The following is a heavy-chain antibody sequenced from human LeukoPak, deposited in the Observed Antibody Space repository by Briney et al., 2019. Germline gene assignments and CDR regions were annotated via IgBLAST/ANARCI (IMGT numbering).Heavy chain of an antibody. D-gene: IGHD3-10*01. CDR1: GGSISSGDYY. CDR2: IYYSGST. J-gene: IGHJ4*02. CDR3: ARGVPMVRGVTYFDY. V-gene: IGHV4-30-4*01. Sequence: SETLSLTCTVSGGSISSGDYYWSWIRQPPGKGLEWIGYIYYSGSTYYNPSLKSRVTISVDTSKNQFSLKLSSLTAADTAVYYCARGVPMVRGVTYFDYWGQGTLVTVSS.